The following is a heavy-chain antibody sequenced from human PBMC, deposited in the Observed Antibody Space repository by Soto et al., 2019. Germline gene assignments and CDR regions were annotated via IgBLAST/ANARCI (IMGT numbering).Heavy chain of an antibody. Sequence: ASVKVSCKASGYTFTSYGIHWVRQAPGQRLERMGWINAANGDTKYSPKFQGRVTITRDTSASIAYMELSSLRSEDTAVYYCVRRHVSATGIDWFDPWGQGTLVTVSS. CDR2: INAANGDT. V-gene: IGHV1-3*01. CDR3: VRRHVSATGIDWFDP. J-gene: IGHJ5*02. CDR1: GYTFTSYG. D-gene: IGHD6-13*01.